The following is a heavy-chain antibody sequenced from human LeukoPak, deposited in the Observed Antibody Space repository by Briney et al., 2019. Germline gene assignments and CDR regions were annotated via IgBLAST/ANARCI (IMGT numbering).Heavy chain of an antibody. J-gene: IGHJ3*02. CDR3: AAWYPPFDI. Sequence: GGSLRLSCAASGFTFSNYWIHWVRQAPGKGLVWVSRIDNAGSITTYADSVKGRFTISRDNSKNTLYLQMNSLRAEDTAVYYCAAWYPPFDIWGQGTMVTVSS. CDR1: GFTFSNYW. CDR2: IDNAGSIT. D-gene: IGHD6-13*01. V-gene: IGHV3-74*03.